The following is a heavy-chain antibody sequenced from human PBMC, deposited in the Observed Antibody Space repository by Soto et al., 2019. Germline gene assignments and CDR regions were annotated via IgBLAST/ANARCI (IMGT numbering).Heavy chain of an antibody. CDR1: GYSFTSYW. CDR2: IYPGDSDT. D-gene: IGHD1-7*01. Sequence: GESLKISCKGSGYSFTSYWIGWVRQMPGKGLEWMGIIYPGDSDTRYSPSFQGQVTISADKSISTAYLQWSSLKASDTAMYYCARHVLPPRELELLSVYMDVWGKGTTVTVSS. V-gene: IGHV5-51*01. CDR3: ARHVLPPRELELLSVYMDV. J-gene: IGHJ6*03.